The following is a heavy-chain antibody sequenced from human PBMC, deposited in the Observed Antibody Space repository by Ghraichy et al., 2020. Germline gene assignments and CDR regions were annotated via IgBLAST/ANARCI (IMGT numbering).Heavy chain of an antibody. CDR1: GGSISSYY. J-gene: IGHJ4*02. CDR3: ARSNRFLNSHDY. CDR2: IYYSGST. D-gene: IGHD1-14*01. Sequence: SETLSLTCTVSGGSISSYYWSWIRQPPGKGLEWIGYIYYSGSTNYNPSLKSRVTISVDTSKNQFSLKLSSVTAADTAVYYCARSNRFLNSHDYWGQGTLVTVSS. V-gene: IGHV4-59*08.